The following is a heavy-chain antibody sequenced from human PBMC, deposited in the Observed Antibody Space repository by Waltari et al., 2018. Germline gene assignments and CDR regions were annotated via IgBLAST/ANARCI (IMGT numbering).Heavy chain of an antibody. J-gene: IGHJ3*01. Sequence: QVHLVQSGAEVKKPGSSVRVSCKASGGTFSSYEFNWGRQAPGQGLEWMGGLIPMFGTPTYAQKFQCRVTITADTSTTTAYMKLSSLRFEDTAVYYCARDPKGTTVIYDAFDLWGQGTMVSVSS. CDR3: ARDPKGTTVIYDAFDL. D-gene: IGHD4-17*01. CDR2: LIPMFGTP. V-gene: IGHV1-69*14. CDR1: GGTFSSYE.